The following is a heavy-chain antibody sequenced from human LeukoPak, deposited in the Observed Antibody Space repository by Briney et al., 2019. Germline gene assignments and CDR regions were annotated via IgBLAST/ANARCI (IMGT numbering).Heavy chain of an antibody. CDR3: AKKDCSGGSCYSHFQH. V-gene: IGHV3-21*04. J-gene: IGHJ1*01. CDR1: GFTFSSYS. D-gene: IGHD2-15*01. CDR2: ISSSSSYI. Sequence: GGSLRLSCAASGFTFSSYSMNWVRQAPGKGLEWVSSISSSSSYIYYADSVKGRFTISRDNSKNTLYLQMNSLRAEDTAVYYCAKKDCSGGSCYSHFQHWGQGTLVTVSS.